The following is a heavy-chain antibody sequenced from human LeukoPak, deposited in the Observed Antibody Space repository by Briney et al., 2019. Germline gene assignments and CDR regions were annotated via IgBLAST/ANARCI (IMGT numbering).Heavy chain of an antibody. J-gene: IGHJ5*02. V-gene: IGHV1-18*01. CDR1: GYTFTSYG. D-gene: IGHD2-2*01. Sequence: ASVKVSCKASGYTFTSYGISWVRQAPGHGLEWMGWISGYTGHTNYAQKLQGRVTMTTDTSTSTAYMELRSLRSDDTAVYYCAREGHCSSTVCYDPYNWFDPWGQGTLVTVSS. CDR3: AREGHCSSTVCYDPYNWFDP. CDR2: ISGYTGHT.